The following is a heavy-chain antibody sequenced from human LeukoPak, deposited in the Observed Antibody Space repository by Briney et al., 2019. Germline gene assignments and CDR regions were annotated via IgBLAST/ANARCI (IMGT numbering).Heavy chain of an antibody. CDR3: ARISDFNSLDC. J-gene: IGHJ4*02. Sequence: GGSLRLSCAASGFSFSSYSMIWVRQAPGKGLEWISNIADSGDSIYYADSVKGRFTISRDNAKSSLYLQMNSLRAEDTAVYYCARISDFNSLDCWGQGALVTVSS. CDR1: GFSFSSYS. D-gene: IGHD2-21*02. V-gene: IGHV3-48*04. CDR2: IADSGDSI.